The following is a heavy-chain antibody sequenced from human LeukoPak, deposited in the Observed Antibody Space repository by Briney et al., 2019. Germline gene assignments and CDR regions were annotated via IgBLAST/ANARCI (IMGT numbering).Heavy chain of an antibody. J-gene: IGHJ5*02. Sequence: RWASVKVSCKVSGYTLTELSMHWVRQAPGKGLEWMGGFDPEDGETIYAQKFQGRVTMTEDTSTDTAYMELSSLRSEDTAVYYCATVENWYDSWFDPWGQGTLVTVSS. CDR2: FDPEDGET. CDR1: GYTLTELS. CDR3: ATVENWYDSWFDP. D-gene: IGHD1-1*01. V-gene: IGHV1-24*01.